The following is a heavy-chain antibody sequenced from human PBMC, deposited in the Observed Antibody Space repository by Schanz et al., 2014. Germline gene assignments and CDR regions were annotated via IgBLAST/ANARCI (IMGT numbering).Heavy chain of an antibody. CDR2: IIPILGIA. CDR3: ATLDYADSVS. J-gene: IGHJ5*02. Sequence: QVQLVQSGAEVKKPGSSVKVSCKASGYTFTSDSMHWVRQAPGQGLEWMGRIIPILGIATYAQKFQGRVTITADKSTTTAYMELNSLNSDDTAVYYCATLDYADSVSWGQGTLVTVSS. V-gene: IGHV1-69*04. CDR1: GYTFTSDS. D-gene: IGHD4-17*01.